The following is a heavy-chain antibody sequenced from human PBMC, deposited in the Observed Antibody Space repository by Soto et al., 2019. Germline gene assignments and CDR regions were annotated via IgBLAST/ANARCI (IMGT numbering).Heavy chain of an antibody. CDR1: GFTFSSYG. CDR2: ISYDGSNK. J-gene: IGHJ4*02. V-gene: IGHV3-30*18. CDR3: AKDLGSKKSGYSSSWGLFDY. Sequence: GGSLRLSCAASGFTFSSYGMHWVRQAPGKGLEWVAVISYDGSNKYYADSVKGRFTISRDNSKNTLYLQMNSLRAEDTAVYYCAKDLGSKKSGYSSSWGLFDYWGQGTLVTVSS. D-gene: IGHD6-13*01.